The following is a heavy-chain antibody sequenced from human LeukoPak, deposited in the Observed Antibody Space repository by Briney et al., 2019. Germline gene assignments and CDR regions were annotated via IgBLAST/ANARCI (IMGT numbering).Heavy chain of an antibody. Sequence: GGSLRLSCAASGFTFSKYAMSWVRQAPGKGLEWVSSISTGGTYIYYAESVKGRFTISRDDAKNSLYLQMNGLRAEDTAVYYCARGVKYDNSGFYYLDYWGQGTLVTASS. CDR3: ARGVKYDNSGFYYLDY. V-gene: IGHV3-21*01. CDR1: GFTFSKYA. CDR2: ISTGGTYI. D-gene: IGHD3-22*01. J-gene: IGHJ4*02.